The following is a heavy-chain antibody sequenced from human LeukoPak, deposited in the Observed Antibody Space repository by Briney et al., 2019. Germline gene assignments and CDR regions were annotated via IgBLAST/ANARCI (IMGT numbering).Heavy chain of an antibody. CDR2: INHSGST. CDR1: GGSFSGYY. CDR3: ARGAYYDSSGYYYRDYYYYMDV. D-gene: IGHD3-22*01. V-gene: IGHV4-34*01. Sequence: SETLSLTCAVYGGSFSGYYWSWSRQPPGTGLEWIGEINHSGSTNYNPSLKSRVTISVDTSKNQFSLKLSSVTAADTAVYYCARGAYYDSSGYYYRDYYYYMDVWGKGTTVTVSS. J-gene: IGHJ6*03.